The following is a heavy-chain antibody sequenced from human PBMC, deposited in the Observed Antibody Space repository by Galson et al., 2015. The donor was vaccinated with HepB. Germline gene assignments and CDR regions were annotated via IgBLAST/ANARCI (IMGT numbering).Heavy chain of an antibody. Sequence: LSLTCTVSGGSISSGGYYWSWIRQHPGKGLEWIGYIYYSGSTYYNPSPKSRVTISVDTSKNQSSLKLSSVTAADTAVYYCARADYGGNSRGWAFDIWGQGTMVTVSS. D-gene: IGHD4-23*01. CDR1: GGSISSGGYY. CDR2: IYYSGST. J-gene: IGHJ3*02. CDR3: ARADYGGNSRGWAFDI. V-gene: IGHV4-30-4*08.